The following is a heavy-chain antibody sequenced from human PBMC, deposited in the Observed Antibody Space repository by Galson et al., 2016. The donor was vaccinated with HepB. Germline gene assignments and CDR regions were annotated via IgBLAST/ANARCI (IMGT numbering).Heavy chain of an antibody. CDR1: GDSISSNHW. Sequence: SETLSLTCAVSGDSISSNHWWSWLRQPPGKGLEWIGEIYQSGSTYYNPSLKTRVTLSLDKSNNQFSMELASVTAADTAIYYCARVSFGGWLEAATNWFDPWGQGTLVTVSS. J-gene: IGHJ5*02. CDR2: IYQSGST. D-gene: IGHD3-16*01. V-gene: IGHV4-4*02. CDR3: ARVSFGGWLEAATNWFDP.